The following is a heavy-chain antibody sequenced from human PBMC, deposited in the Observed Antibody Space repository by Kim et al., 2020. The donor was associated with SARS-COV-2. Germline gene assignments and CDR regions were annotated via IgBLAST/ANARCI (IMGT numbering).Heavy chain of an antibody. J-gene: IGHJ4*02. V-gene: IGHV5-51*01. CDR3: ARPTGGQWLDYFDY. Sequence: SPSFQGQVTISADKSISTAYLQWSSLKASDTAMYYCARPTGGQWLDYFDYWGQGTLVTVSS. D-gene: IGHD6-19*01.